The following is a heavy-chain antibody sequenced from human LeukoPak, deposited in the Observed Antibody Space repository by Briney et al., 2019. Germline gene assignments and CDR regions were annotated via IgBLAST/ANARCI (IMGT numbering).Heavy chain of an antibody. Sequence: GGSLRLSCAASGLTFDDYGMSWVRQAPGKGLEWVSGINWNGGSTGYADSVKGRFTISRDNAKNSLYLQMNSLRAEDTALYYCARDLDSSGYYYSLDAFDIWGQGTMVTVSS. CDR3: ARDLDSSGYYYSLDAFDI. J-gene: IGHJ3*02. D-gene: IGHD3-22*01. V-gene: IGHV3-20*04. CDR1: GLTFDDYG. CDR2: INWNGGST.